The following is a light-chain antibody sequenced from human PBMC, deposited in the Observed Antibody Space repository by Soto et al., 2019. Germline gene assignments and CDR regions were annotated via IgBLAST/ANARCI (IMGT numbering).Light chain of an antibody. V-gene: IGKV3-11*01. CDR1: QSVSSY. CDR2: DAS. J-gene: IGKJ3*01. Sequence: EIVLTQSPATLSLSPGERATLSCRASQSVSSYLAWYQQKPGQAPRLLIYDASNRATGIPARFSGSGSGTDVTLTISSLEPEEVAVYYCQQRSNWPPVTFGPGTKVDIK. CDR3: QQRSNWPPVT.